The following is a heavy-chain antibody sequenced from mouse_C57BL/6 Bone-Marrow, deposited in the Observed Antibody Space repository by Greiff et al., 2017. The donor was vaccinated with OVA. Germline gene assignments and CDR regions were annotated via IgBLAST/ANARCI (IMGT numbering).Heavy chain of an antibody. J-gene: IGHJ3*01. Sequence: QVQLQQSGPELVKPGASVKISCKASGYAFSSSWMNWVKQRPGKGLEWIGRIYPGDGDTKYNGKFKGKATLTADKSSSTAYMQLSSLTSVDSAVYFCARSTPPAYWGQGTLVTVSA. CDR2: IYPGDGDT. V-gene: IGHV1-82*01. CDR1: GYAFSSSW. CDR3: ARSTPPAY. D-gene: IGHD2-1*01.